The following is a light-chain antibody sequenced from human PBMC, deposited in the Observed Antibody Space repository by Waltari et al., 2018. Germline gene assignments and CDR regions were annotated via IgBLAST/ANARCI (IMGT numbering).Light chain of an antibody. CDR3: ASWDDRLDAYV. J-gene: IGLJ1*01. CDR2: NAV. Sequence: QSVLTQPPSASGTPGQRVIIPCSGSRSNVGSKFVNWYHQPPGTAPTPPTFNAVDRPAGVPDRFPGSRSATSASLAISGLQSDDESTYYCASWDDRLDAYVFGTGTRVTVL. CDR1: RSNVGSKF. V-gene: IGLV1-44*01.